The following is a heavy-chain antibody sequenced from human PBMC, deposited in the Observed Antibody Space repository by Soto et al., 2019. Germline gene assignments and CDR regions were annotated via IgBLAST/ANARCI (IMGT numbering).Heavy chain of an antibody. V-gene: IGHV4-34*01. CDR2: INHSGST. J-gene: IGHJ4*02. Sequence: PSETLSLTCAVYGGSFSGYYWSWIRQPPGKGLEWIGEINHSGSTNYNPSLKSRVTISVDTSKNQFSLKLSSVTAADTAVYYCARVGPSSGWPYYFDYWGQGTLVTVSS. CDR3: ARVGPSSGWPYYFDY. CDR1: GGSFSGYY. D-gene: IGHD6-19*01.